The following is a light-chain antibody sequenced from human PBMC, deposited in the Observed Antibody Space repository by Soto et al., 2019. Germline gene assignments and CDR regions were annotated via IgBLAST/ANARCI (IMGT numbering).Light chain of an antibody. J-gene: IGKJ1*01. CDR3: QQYNNWWT. CDR1: QSVSSN. CDR2: GAS. V-gene: IGKV3-15*01. Sequence: EIVMTQSPVTLSMSPGERATLSCRVGQSVSSNLAWYQQKPGQAPRLLIYGASTRATGIPARFTGSGSGTEFTLTISSLQFDDSAVYYCQQYNNWWTFGQGTKVDIK.